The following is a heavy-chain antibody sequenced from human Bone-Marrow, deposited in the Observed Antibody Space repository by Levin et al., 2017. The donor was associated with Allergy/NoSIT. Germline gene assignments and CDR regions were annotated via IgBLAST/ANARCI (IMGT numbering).Heavy chain of an antibody. V-gene: IGHV3-21*01. D-gene: IGHD1-1*01. J-gene: IGHJ4*02. CDR1: GFTFSSYS. CDR3: ARVPRNYYFDY. CDR2: ITSSSSYI. Sequence: SSETLSLTCAASGFTFSSYSMNWVRQAPGKGLEWVSSITSSSSYIYYADSVKGRFTISRDNAKNSLYLQMNSLRAEDTAVYYCARVPRNYYFDYWGQGTLVTVSS.